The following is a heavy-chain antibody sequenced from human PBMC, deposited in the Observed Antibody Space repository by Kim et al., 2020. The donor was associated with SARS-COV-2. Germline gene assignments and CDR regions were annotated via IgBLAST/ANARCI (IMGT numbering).Heavy chain of an antibody. Sequence: SETLSLTCAVYGGSFSGYYWSWIRQPPGKGLEWIGEINHSGSTNYNPSLKSRVTISVDTSKNQFSLKLSSVTAADTAVYYCASLQSSLGPGIDAFDIWGQGTMVTVSS. CDR3: ASLQSSLGPGIDAFDI. D-gene: IGHD7-27*01. J-gene: IGHJ3*02. CDR2: INHSGST. CDR1: GGSFSGYY. V-gene: IGHV4-34*01.